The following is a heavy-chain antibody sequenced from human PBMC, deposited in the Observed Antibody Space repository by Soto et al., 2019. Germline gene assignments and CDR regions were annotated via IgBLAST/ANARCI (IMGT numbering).Heavy chain of an antibody. Sequence: SETLSLTCTVSGGSISSYYWSWIRQPPGKGLEWIGYIYYSGSTNYNPSLKSRVIISVDTSKNQFSLKLSSVTAADTAVYYCVRVGKVVTAVGEFDYWGQGTLVTVSS. CDR3: VRVGKVVTAVGEFDY. CDR2: IYYSGST. V-gene: IGHV4-59*01. J-gene: IGHJ4*02. CDR1: GGSISSYY. D-gene: IGHD2-21*02.